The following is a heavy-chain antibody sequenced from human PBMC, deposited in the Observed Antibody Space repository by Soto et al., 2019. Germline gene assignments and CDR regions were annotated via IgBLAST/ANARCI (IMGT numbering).Heavy chain of an antibody. Sequence: SVKVSCKASGGTFSSYAISWARQAPGQGLEWMGGIIPIFGTTNYAQKFQGRVTITADESTSTAYMELSSLRSEDTAVYYCARDSSIAARTWGRGTLVTVSS. CDR1: GGTFSSYA. V-gene: IGHV1-69*13. CDR2: IIPIFGTT. J-gene: IGHJ5*02. CDR3: ARDSSIAART. D-gene: IGHD6-6*01.